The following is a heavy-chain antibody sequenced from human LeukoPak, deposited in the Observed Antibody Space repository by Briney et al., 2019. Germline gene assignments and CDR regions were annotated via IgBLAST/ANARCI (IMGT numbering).Heavy chain of an antibody. J-gene: IGHJ6*02. CDR1: GYTFTSYD. CDR2: MNPNSGNT. V-gene: IGHV1-8*01. Sequence: GASVKVSCKASGYTFTSYDINWVRQATGQGLEWMGWMNPNSGNTGYAQKFQGRVTMTRNTSISTAYMELSSLRSEDTAVYYCAVDYYYDSSGYPPGMDVWGQGTTVTVSS. CDR3: AVDYYYDSSGYPPGMDV. D-gene: IGHD3-22*01.